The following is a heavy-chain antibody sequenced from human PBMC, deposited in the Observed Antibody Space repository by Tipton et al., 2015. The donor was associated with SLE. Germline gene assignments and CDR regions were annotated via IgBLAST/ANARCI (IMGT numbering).Heavy chain of an antibody. CDR3: ARHAGDYAYFDS. J-gene: IGHJ4*02. D-gene: IGHD4-17*01. CDR1: GGSFSGYY. CDR2: INHSGST. V-gene: IGHV4-34*01. Sequence: TLSLTCAVYGGSFSGYYWSWIRQPPGKGLEWIGEINHSGSTNYNPSLKSRVTISEDTSKQQFSLKLSSLTAADTAMYYCARHAGDYAYFDSWGQGTLVTVSS.